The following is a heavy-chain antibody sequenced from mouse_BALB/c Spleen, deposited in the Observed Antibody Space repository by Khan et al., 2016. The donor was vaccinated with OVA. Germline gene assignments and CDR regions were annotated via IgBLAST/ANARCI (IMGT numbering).Heavy chain of an antibody. Sequence: QIQLVQSGPELKKPGETVKISCKASGYTFKNYGMNWVKQAPGKGLKWMGWINTYSGEATYADDFKGRFAFSLETSASTAYLQINNLKNEDMATXFCATRDYCGGSYYVLDYWGQGTSVTVSS. CDR3: ATRDYCGGSYYVLDY. V-gene: IGHV9-1*02. CDR1: GYTFKNYG. D-gene: IGHD1-1*01. J-gene: IGHJ4*01. CDR2: INTYSGEA.